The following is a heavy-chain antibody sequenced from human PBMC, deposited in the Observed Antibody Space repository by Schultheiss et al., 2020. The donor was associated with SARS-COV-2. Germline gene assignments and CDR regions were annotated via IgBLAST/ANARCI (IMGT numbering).Heavy chain of an antibody. CDR3: TLHTASDY. Sequence: GESLKISCAASGFTFSSYGMHWVRQAPGKGLEWVGRIKSKTDGGTTDYAAPVKGRFTISRDDSKNTLYLQMNSLKTEDTAVYYCTLHTASDYWGQGTLVTVSS. J-gene: IGHJ4*02. CDR1: GFTFSSYG. V-gene: IGHV3-15*01. D-gene: IGHD5-18*01. CDR2: IKSKTDGGTT.